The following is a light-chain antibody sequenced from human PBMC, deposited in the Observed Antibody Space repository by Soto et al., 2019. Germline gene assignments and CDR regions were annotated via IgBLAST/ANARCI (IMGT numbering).Light chain of an antibody. CDR1: QSITGF. Sequence: EIVLTQSPAILSLSPGERATLTCRASQSITGFLAWYQHKTGQAPRLLIWDATNRAPGTPARFRGSGIGAATTVTISSLAPDDSAVYYCQHRLDWPPLTFGGGTKVE. V-gene: IGKV3-11*01. CDR3: QHRLDWPPLT. J-gene: IGKJ4*01. CDR2: DAT.